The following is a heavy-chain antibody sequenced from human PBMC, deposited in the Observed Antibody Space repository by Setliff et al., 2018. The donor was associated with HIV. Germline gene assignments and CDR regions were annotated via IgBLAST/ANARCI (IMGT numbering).Heavy chain of an antibody. CDR2: ISTFRGT. D-gene: IGHD3-16*02. CDR3: SRGTFGGVIAQYYFDY. J-gene: IGHJ4*02. Sequence: SETLSLTCSVSGDSVSDYYWSWVRQPPGKGLEWIGDISTFRGTNYSPSLQSRVTISMDTSKNQLSLNLSSATAADTAVYYCSRGTFGGVIAQYYFDYWGQGTLVTVSS. CDR1: GDSVSDYY. V-gene: IGHV4-4*09.